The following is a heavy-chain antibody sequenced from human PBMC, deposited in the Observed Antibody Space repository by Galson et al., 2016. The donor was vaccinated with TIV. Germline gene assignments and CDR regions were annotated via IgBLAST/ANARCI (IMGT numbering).Heavy chain of an antibody. V-gene: IGHV3-23*01. Sequence: SLRLSCAASGFTFSSYALTWVRQAPGKGLEWVSTIAGGAYTYYADSVKGRFTISRDNSKNTLYLQMSSLRAEDTAVYYCAKVVSTLYTYGPFDQWGQGTLVTVSS. CDR3: AKVVSTLYTYGPFDQ. D-gene: IGHD5-18*01. J-gene: IGHJ4*02. CDR1: GFTFSSYA. CDR2: IAGGAYT.